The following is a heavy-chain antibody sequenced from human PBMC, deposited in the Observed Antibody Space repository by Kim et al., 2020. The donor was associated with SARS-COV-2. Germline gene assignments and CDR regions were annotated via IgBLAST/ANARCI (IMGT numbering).Heavy chain of an antibody. Sequence: ASVKVSCKASGYTFTSYAMNWVRQAPGQGLEWMGWINTNTGNPTYAQGFTGRFVFSLDTSVSTAYLQISSLKAEDTAVYYCARGHSSTDDWARFIAFSPSQNWFDPWGQGTLVTVSS. CDR1: GYTFTSYA. CDR3: ARGHSSTDDWARFIAFSPSQNWFDP. D-gene: IGHD6-19*01. V-gene: IGHV7-4-1*02. CDR2: INTNTGNP. J-gene: IGHJ5*02.